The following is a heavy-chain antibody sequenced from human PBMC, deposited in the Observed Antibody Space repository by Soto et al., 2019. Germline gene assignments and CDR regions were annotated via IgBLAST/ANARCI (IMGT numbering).Heavy chain of an antibody. CDR3: ARDELEDIVVVVAATGAFDI. CDR2: ISSSSSTI. Sequence: GGSLRLSCAASGFTFSSYSMNWVRQAPGKGLEWVSYISSSSSTIYYADSVKGRFTISRDNAKNSLYLQMNSLRAEDTAVYYCARDELEDIVVVVAATGAFDIWGQGTMVTVSS. J-gene: IGHJ3*02. D-gene: IGHD2-15*01. V-gene: IGHV3-48*01. CDR1: GFTFSSYS.